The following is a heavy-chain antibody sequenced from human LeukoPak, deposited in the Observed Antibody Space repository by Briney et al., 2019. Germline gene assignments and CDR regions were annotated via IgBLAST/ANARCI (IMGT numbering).Heavy chain of an antibody. Sequence: SETLSLTCTVSGGSISSYYWSWIRQPPGKGLEWIGYIYYSGSTNYNPSLKSRVTISVDTSKNQFSLKLSSVTAADTAVYYCASNTMVRGDVLGAYHYYYMDVWGKGTTVTISS. CDR3: ASNTMVRGDVLGAYHYYYMDV. CDR2: IYYSGST. D-gene: IGHD3-10*01. V-gene: IGHV4-59*01. J-gene: IGHJ6*03. CDR1: GGSISSYY.